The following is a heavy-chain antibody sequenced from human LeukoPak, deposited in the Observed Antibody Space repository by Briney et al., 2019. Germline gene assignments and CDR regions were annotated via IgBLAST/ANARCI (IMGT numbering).Heavy chain of an antibody. D-gene: IGHD5-18*01. CDR2: IYHSGST. J-gene: IGHJ4*02. CDR3: ARKGKFPDTAVDY. V-gene: IGHV4-38-2*01. CDR1: GYSISSGYY. Sequence: SETLSLTCAVSGYSISSGYYWGWIRQPPGKGLEWIGSIYHSGSTYYNPSLKSRVAISVDTSKNQFSLKLSSVTAADTAVYYCARKGKFPDTAVDYWGQGTLVTASS.